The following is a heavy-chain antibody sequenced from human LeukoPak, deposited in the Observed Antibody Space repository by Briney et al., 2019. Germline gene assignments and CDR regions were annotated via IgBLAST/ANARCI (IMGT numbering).Heavy chain of an antibody. CDR2: ICSERFHI. D-gene: IGHD3-22*01. J-gene: IGHJ3*01. V-gene: IGHV3-21*01. CDR1: GFRFYIHS. CDR3: VRVSQGDDYYDSAVQGAFDL. Sequence: PGGSLRLTCAPSGFRFYIHSMNCVRHSPGRGRECVSSICSERFHIHYVDSVEGRFTPSRDNAKNSLYLQMESLRPEDTAMYSCVRVSQGDDYYDSAVQGAFDLWGQGTMVTVSS.